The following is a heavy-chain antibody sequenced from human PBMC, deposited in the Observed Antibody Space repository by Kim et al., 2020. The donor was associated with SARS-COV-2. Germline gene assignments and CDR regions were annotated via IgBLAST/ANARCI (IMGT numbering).Heavy chain of an antibody. J-gene: IGHJ4*02. Sequence: ASVKVSCKASGYTFIGYYMHWVRQAPGQGLEWMGWINPSSGGTNYAQKLQGRVTMTRYTSLSTAYMELSRLRSDDTAVYYCASNREAHGTAYAFDSWGQGTLVTVSS. CDR2: INPSSGGT. CDR3: ASNREAHGTAYAFDS. D-gene: IGHD2-8*01. CDR1: GYTFIGYY. V-gene: IGHV1-2*02.